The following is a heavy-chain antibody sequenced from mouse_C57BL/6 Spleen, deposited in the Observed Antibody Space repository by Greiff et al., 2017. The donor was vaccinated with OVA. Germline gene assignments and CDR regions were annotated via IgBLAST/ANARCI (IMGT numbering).Heavy chain of an antibody. Sequence: EVQLVESGEGLVKPGGSLKLSCAASGFTFSSYAMSWVRQTPEKRLEWVAYISSGGDYIYYADTVKGRFTISRDNARNTLYLQMSSLKSEDTAMYYCTRDVYDYSGFAYWGQGTLVTVSA. D-gene: IGHD2-4*01. CDR1: GFTFSSYA. J-gene: IGHJ3*01. CDR2: ISSGGDYI. CDR3: TRDVYDYSGFAY. V-gene: IGHV5-9-1*02.